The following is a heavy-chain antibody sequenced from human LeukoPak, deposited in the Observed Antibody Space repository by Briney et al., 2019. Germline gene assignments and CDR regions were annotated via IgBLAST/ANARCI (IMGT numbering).Heavy chain of an antibody. CDR2: IYHSGST. CDR1: GYSISSGYY. Sequence: KASETLSLTCTVSGYSISSGYYWGWIRQPPGKGLEWIGSIYHSGSTYHNPSLKSRVTISVDTSKNQFSLKLSSVTAADTAVYYCARAGSTSCYFRLCDYYYYMDVWGKGTTVTVSS. CDR3: ARAGSTSCYFRLCDYYYYMDV. V-gene: IGHV4-38-2*02. J-gene: IGHJ6*03. D-gene: IGHD2-2*01.